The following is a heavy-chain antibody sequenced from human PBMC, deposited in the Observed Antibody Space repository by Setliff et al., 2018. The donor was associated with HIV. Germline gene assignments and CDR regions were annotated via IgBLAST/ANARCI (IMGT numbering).Heavy chain of an antibody. CDR2: IRYDGSNK. CDR3: AKDRAATAGLLMPLGY. V-gene: IGHV3-30*02. Sequence: LRLSCAASGFTFSSYDIHWVRQAPGKGLEWVAFIRYDGSNKYYADSVKGRFTISRDNSKNTLYLQMNSLRAEDTAVYFCAKDRAATAGLLMPLGYWGQGALVTVSS. CDR1: GFTFSSYD. J-gene: IGHJ4*02. D-gene: IGHD6-13*01.